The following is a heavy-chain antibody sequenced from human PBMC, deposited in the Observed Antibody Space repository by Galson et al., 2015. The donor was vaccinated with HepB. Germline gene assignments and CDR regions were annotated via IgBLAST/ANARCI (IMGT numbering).Heavy chain of an antibody. D-gene: IGHD1-26*01. V-gene: IGHV2-70*11. CDR3: ARIRYSGSYFGPPDY. J-gene: IGHJ4*02. CDR1: GFSLSTSGMC. Sequence: PALVKPTQTLTLTCTFSGFSLSTSGMCVSWIRQPPGKALEWLARIDWDDDKYYSTSLKTRLTISKDTSKNQVVLTMTNMDPVDTATYYCARIRYSGSYFGPPDYWGQGTLVTVSS. CDR2: IDWDDDK.